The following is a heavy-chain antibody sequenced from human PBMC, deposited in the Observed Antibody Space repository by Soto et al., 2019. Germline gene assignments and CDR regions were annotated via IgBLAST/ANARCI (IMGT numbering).Heavy chain of an antibody. Sequence: GGSLRLSCAASGFTASNNYMSWVRQAPGKGLEWVSVIFSGGSTYYADAMKGRFTISRDNSKNTLDLQMNSLRAEDTAVYYCARDYAAGYYGSGSYFALSKRGTGFDYWGQGTLVTVSS. D-gene: IGHD3-10*01. CDR3: ARDYAAGYYGSGSYFALSKRGTGFDY. V-gene: IGHV3-53*01. CDR1: GFTASNNY. J-gene: IGHJ4*02. CDR2: IFSGGST.